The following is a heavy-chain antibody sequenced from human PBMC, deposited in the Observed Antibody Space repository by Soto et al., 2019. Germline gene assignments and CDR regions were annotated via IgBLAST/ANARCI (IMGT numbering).Heavy chain of an antibody. J-gene: IGHJ3*02. Sequence: VGSRRLSCAASGFTFSSYAMSWVRQAPGKGLEWVSAISGSGGSTYYADSVKGRFTISRDNSKNTLYLQMNSLRAEDTAVYYCAKDLRSEASSPVRRGWYFFALDIWGQGTMVTVSS. CDR1: GFTFSSYA. D-gene: IGHD6-19*01. CDR2: ISGSGGST. CDR3: AKDLRSEASSPVRRGWYFFALDI. V-gene: IGHV3-23*01.